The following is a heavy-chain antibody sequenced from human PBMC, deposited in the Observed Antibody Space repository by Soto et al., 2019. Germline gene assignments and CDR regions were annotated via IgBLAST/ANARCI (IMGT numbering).Heavy chain of an antibody. V-gene: IGHV3-23*01. CDR2: ISGSGGST. D-gene: IGHD2-21*02. J-gene: IGHJ4*02. CDR3: AKLLSRVVVTANDY. CDR1: GFTFSSYA. Sequence: EVQLLESGGGLVQPGGSLRLSCAASGFTFSSYAISWVRQAPGKGLEWVSAISGSGGSTYYADSVKGRFTISRDNSKNTLYLQMNSLRAEDTAVYYCAKLLSRVVVTANDYWGQGTLVTVSS.